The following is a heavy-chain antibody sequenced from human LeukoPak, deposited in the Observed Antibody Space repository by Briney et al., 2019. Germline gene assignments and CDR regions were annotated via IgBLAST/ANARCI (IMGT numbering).Heavy chain of an antibody. V-gene: IGHV3-30*04. CDR3: ARANSSSWHYFDD. Sequence: GGSLRLSCAASGFTFSDYTMHWVRQAPGKGLEWVAVISYDGSQKYYADSVTGRFTISRDNSKNTVFLQMNSLRGEDTAVFFCARANSSSWHYFDDWGQGTLVTVSS. D-gene: IGHD6-13*01. J-gene: IGHJ4*02. CDR2: ISYDGSQK. CDR1: GFTFSDYT.